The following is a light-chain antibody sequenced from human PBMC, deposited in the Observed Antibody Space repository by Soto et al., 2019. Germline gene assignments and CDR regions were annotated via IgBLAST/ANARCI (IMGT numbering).Light chain of an antibody. CDR1: QSISTC. CDR3: QQYNSYPYT. CDR2: YAS. V-gene: IGKV1-5*03. Sequence: DILMTQSPSALSASVGDRVTITCRASQSISTCLAWYQQKPGKAPHRLIFYASNLQSALPSRFGGSGSRTEFSLTINTLQTDDFSTNYCQQYNSYPYTFGQGTKLEIK. J-gene: IGKJ2*01.